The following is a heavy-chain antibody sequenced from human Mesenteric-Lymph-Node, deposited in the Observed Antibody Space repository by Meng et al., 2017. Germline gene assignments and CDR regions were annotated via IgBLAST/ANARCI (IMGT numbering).Heavy chain of an antibody. CDR3: ATTFYDAPYYFDY. J-gene: IGHJ4*02. CDR1: GDSVSDYF. V-gene: IGHV3-7*01. D-gene: IGHD2/OR15-2a*01. CDR2: INQDGSEK. Sequence: ETLSLTCTVSGDSVSDYFCTWVRQAPGKGLEWVANINQDGSEKYYVDSVKGRFTISKDNAKNSLYLQMNSLRAEDTAVYYCATTFYDAPYYFDYWGQGTLVTVSS.